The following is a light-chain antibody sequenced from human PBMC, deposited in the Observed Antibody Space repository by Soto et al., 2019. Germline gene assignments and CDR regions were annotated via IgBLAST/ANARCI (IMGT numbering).Light chain of an antibody. V-gene: IGKV1-39*01. J-gene: IGKJ1*01. CDR3: QQTHSPPLT. CDR2: GVS. CDR1: QHINTY. Sequence: IQMTQSPSSLSASIGDRVTVTCRASQHINTYLNWYQQKPGKAPKLLIHGVSSMQSGVPSRFSGSGSGTYFTLTISSLQPEDCATYYCQQTHSPPLTFGQGTKVEIK.